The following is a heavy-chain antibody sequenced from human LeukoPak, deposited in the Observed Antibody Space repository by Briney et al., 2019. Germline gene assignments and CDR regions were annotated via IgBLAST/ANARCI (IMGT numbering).Heavy chain of an antibody. CDR3: ARDSGTCTGCAFDM. D-gene: IGHD2-15*01. CDR2: LNQDGSEK. CDR1: GFSFNIYY. Sequence: GGSLRLSCGVSGFSFNIYYMSWVRQAPGKGLEWVANLNQDGSEKNYVDSVRGRFTISRDNAKNSLSLQMNSLKVEDTALYYCARDSGTCTGCAFDMWGQGTMATVSS. J-gene: IGHJ3*02. V-gene: IGHV3-7*01.